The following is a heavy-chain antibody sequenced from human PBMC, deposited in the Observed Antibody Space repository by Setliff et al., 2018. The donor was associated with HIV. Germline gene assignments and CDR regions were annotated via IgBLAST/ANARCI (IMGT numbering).Heavy chain of an antibody. CDR2: IYHIGST. D-gene: IGHD4-17*01. CDR1: GYSISSGYY. CDR3: ARQRGYGGNPFDY. J-gene: IGHJ4*02. V-gene: IGHV4-38-2*01. Sequence: SETLSLTCVVSGYSISSGYYWGWIRQPPGKGLEWIGSIYHIGSTYYNPSLKSRVTMSVDTSKNQFSLKLSSETASDTAVYYCARQRGYGGNPFDYWGQGTLVTVSS.